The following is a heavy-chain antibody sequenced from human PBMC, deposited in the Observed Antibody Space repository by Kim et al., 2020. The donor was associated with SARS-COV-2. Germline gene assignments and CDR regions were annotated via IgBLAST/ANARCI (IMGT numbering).Heavy chain of an antibody. J-gene: IGHJ6*02. CDR3: ARVGCSSTSCYNRYYYYGMDV. CDR2: ISSSGSTI. V-gene: IGHV3-11*01. D-gene: IGHD2-2*02. CDR1: GFTFSDYY. Sequence: GGSLRLSCAASGFTFSDYYMSWIRQAPGKGLEWVSYISSSGSTIYYADSVKGRFTISRDNAKNSLYLQMNSLRAEDTAVYYCARVGCSSTSCYNRYYYYGMDVWGQGTTVTVSS.